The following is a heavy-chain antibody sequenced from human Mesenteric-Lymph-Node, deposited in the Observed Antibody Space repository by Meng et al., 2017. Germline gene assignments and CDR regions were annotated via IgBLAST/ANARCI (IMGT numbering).Heavy chain of an antibody. CDR2: MNPNSGNT. J-gene: IGHJ4*02. CDR1: GYTFTSYD. CDR3: ARVTVVTRVRRSDRKYYFDY. D-gene: IGHD4-23*01. Sequence: QGQRVQAGAEVKKPGASVKVSCKASGYTFTSYDINWVRQATGQGLEWMGWMNPNSGNTGYAQKFQGRVTMTRNTSISTAYMELSSLRSEDTAVYYCARVTVVTRVRRSDRKYYFDYWGQGTLVTVSS. V-gene: IGHV1-8*01.